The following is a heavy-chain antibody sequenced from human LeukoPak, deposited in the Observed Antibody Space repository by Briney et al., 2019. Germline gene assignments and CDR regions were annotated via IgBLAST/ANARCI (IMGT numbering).Heavy chain of an antibody. D-gene: IGHD3-10*01. CDR3: ARKVLGFGGLDY. CDR1: GLTFSNFV. V-gene: IGHV3-23*01. CDR2: ISRNGDST. J-gene: IGHJ4*02. Sequence: SGGSLRLSCAASGLTFSNFVMSWVRQAPGKGLEWVSGISRNGDSTYYADSVKGRFTISRDNSKNTLYLQMNSLRAEDTAVYYCARKVLGFGGLDYWGQGTLVTVSS.